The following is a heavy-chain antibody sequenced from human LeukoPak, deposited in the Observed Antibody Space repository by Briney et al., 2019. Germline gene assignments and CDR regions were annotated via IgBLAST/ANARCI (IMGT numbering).Heavy chain of an antibody. D-gene: IGHD3-3*01. Sequence: KPSETLSLTCAVYGGSFSGYYWSWIRQPPGKGLEWIGEINHSGSTNYNPSLKRRVTISVDTSKNQFSLKLSSVTAADTAVYYCARGSDYDFWSGYPRDYYGMDVWGQGTTVTVSS. CDR1: GGSFSGYY. J-gene: IGHJ6*02. CDR3: ARGSDYDFWSGYPRDYYGMDV. CDR2: INHSGST. V-gene: IGHV4-34*01.